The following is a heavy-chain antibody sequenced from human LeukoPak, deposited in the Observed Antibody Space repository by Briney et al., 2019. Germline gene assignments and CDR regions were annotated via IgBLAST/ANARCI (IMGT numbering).Heavy chain of an antibody. CDR1: GGSISSSSYY. V-gene: IGHV4-39*07. D-gene: IGHD1/OR15-1a*01. CDR2: IYYSGST. Sequence: SETLSLTCTVSGGSISSSSYYWGWIRQPPGKGLEWIGSIYYSGSTYYSPSLKSRVTISVDPSKNQFSLKLRSVTAADTAVYYCARISSTHWYNERGAFDVWGQATMVTVSS. J-gene: IGHJ3*01. CDR3: ARISSTHWYNERGAFDV.